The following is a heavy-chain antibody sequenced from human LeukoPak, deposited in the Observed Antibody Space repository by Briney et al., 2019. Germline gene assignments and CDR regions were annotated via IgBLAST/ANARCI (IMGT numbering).Heavy chain of an antibody. CDR1: GGSFSGYY. CDR2: INHSGST. D-gene: IGHD3-9*01. V-gene: IGHV4-34*01. J-gene: IGHJ4*02. Sequence: SETLSLTCAVCGGSFSGYYWSWIRQPPGKGLEWIGEINHSGSTNYNPSLKSRVTISVDTSKDQFSLKLSSVTAADTAVYYCARGDYDILTGYYSWGQGTLVTVSS. CDR3: ARGDYDILTGYYS.